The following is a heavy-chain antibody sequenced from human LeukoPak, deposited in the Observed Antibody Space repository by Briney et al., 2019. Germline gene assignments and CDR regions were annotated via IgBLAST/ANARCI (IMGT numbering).Heavy chain of an antibody. D-gene: IGHD1-26*01. CDR1: GFTVSSNY. Sequence: GGSLRLSCAASGFTVSSNYMNWVRQAPGKGLEWVSYISSTSSTIYYADSVKGRFTISRDNAKNSLYLQMNSLRDEDTAVYYCARDQYSGSYSFSYWGQGTLVTVSS. V-gene: IGHV3-48*02. J-gene: IGHJ4*02. CDR3: ARDQYSGSYSFSY. CDR2: ISSTSSTI.